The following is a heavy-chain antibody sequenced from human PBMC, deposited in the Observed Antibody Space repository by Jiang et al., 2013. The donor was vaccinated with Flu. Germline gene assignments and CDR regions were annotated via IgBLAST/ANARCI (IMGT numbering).Heavy chain of an antibody. Sequence: SGSGLVKPSETLSLTCTVSGGSVSSGSYYWNWIRQPPGKGLEWIGYTHYSGSTYYNPSLKSRVTISVDTSKNQFSLKLSSVTAADTAVYYCARDGSPIAVTGVDYWGRGTL. CDR3: ARDGSPIAVTGVDY. CDR1: GGSVSSGSYY. CDR2: THYSGST. D-gene: IGHD6-19*01. J-gene: IGHJ4*02. V-gene: IGHV4-61*01.